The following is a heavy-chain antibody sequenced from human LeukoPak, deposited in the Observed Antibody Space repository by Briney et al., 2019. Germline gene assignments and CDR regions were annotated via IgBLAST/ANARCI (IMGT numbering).Heavy chain of an antibody. Sequence: SGAPLRLFCGACGFTFSCYAMRFLRHARGEVVEGGAAICGRGGSTYIADCVKTRFTPSRDNSKNMPYLQMNSLRAEDTGVYSCANGRVLRFLGWLLLPPGFDYWGQGTLVTVSS. V-gene: IGHV3-23*01. CDR1: GFTFSCYA. J-gene: IGHJ4*02. D-gene: IGHD3-3*01. CDR3: ANGRVLRFLGWLLLPPGFDY. CDR2: ICGRGGST.